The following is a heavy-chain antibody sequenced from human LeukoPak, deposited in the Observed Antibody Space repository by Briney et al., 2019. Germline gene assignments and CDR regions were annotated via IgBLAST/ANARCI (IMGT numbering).Heavy chain of an antibody. D-gene: IGHD3-16*01. CDR1: GGSLSGHY. CDR2: IHYSGRP. Sequence: SETLSLTCTVSGGSLSGHYRTWIRQPPGKGLEWIGQIHYSGRPDYNPSLKSRVTISVDTSKHQLSLKVTSVTGAATAVYYCARFGVDYDMDVWGQGTTVTVSS. CDR3: ARFGVDYDMDV. J-gene: IGHJ6*02. V-gene: IGHV4-59*11.